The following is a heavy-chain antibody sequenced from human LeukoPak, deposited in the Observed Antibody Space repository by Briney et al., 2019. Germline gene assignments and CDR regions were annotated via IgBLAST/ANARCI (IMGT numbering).Heavy chain of an antibody. V-gene: IGHV4-30-4*08. Sequence: PSETLSLTCTVSGGSISSGDYYWSWLRQPPGKGVEWIGYIYYSGNTYYNPSLKSRVTISVDTSKNQFSLKLSSLTAADTAVYYCARGVPSFLEWFNWFDPWGQGTLVIVSS. D-gene: IGHD3-3*01. CDR1: GGSISSGDYY. J-gene: IGHJ5*02. CDR3: ARGVPSFLEWFNWFDP. CDR2: IYYSGNT.